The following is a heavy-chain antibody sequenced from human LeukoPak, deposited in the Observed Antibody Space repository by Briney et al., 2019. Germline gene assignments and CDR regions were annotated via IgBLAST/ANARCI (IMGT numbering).Heavy chain of an antibody. CDR2: IYYSGST. V-gene: IGHV4-39*07. D-gene: IGHD7-27*01. CDR3: ARAKLTGEFDY. Sequence: PSETLSLTCTVSGGSISSSSYYWGWIRQPPGKGLEWIGSIYYSGSTYYNPSLKSRVTISVDTSKNQFSLKLSSVTAADTAVYYCARAKLTGEFDYWGQGTLVTVSS. J-gene: IGHJ4*02. CDR1: GGSISSSSYY.